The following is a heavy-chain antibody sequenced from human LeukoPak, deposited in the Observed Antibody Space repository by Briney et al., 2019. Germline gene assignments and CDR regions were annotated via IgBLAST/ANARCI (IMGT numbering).Heavy chain of an antibody. D-gene: IGHD3-10*01. CDR2: IYPGESDT. Sequence: GASLKISCKGSGSRFTSYWIGWVRRMPGKGVEWMGIIYPGESDTRYSPSFQGQVTISADKSISTAYLQWSSLKASDTAMYYCARQDRVLWFGGIDYWGQGTLVTVSS. V-gene: IGHV5-51*01. J-gene: IGHJ4*02. CDR1: GSRFTSYW. CDR3: ARQDRVLWFGGIDY.